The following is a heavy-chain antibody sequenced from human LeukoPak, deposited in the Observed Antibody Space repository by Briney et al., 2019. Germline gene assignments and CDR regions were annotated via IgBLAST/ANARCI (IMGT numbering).Heavy chain of an antibody. CDR2: INQDGSEE. Sequence: GGPLRLSCVASGFTFSNYWMSWVRQAPGRGLEWVANINQDGSEEYYVDSVKGRFTISRDNTKNSLFVQMNSLRADDTAVYYCARGDAFSGDHWGQGTLVTVSS. D-gene: IGHD2-2*01. CDR3: ARGDAFSGDH. J-gene: IGHJ4*02. V-gene: IGHV3-7*04. CDR1: GFTFSNYW.